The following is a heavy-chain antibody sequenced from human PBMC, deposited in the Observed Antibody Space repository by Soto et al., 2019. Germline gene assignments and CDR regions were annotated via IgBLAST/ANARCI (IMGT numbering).Heavy chain of an antibody. J-gene: IGHJ3*02. CDR2: IYPGDADT. V-gene: IGHV5-51*01. CDR1: GYHFTGYW. Sequence: PGESLRMSCEGAGYHFTGYWSGWVRKLPGKGLGWMGSIYPGDADTRYSPSFQRQVTLLAAKSITTAYLQWSSLKASYTAMYYCARRGGYDDASDISGKGTMVTV. D-gene: IGHD5-12*01. CDR3: ARRGGYDDASDI.